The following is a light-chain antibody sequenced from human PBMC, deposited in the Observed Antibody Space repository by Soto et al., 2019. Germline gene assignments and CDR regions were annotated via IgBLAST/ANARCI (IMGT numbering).Light chain of an antibody. Sequence: IWLTQSPATLSFSPGGRATLSCRASQRVSSYLAWYQQKPGQAPRLLIYDASNRATGIPARFSGSGSGTDFTLTISSLEPEDFAVYYCQQRSNWPGTFGGGTKVEIK. CDR2: DAS. CDR3: QQRSNWPGT. V-gene: IGKV3-11*01. CDR1: QRVSSY. J-gene: IGKJ4*01.